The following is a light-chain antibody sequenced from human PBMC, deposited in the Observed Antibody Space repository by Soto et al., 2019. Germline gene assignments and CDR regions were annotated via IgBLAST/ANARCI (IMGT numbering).Light chain of an antibody. CDR1: QSISSY. CDR3: QQSYSTPIT. CDR2: AAS. Sequence: DIQMTQSPSYLSASVGDRVTITCRASQSISSYLNWYQQKLGKAPKFLIYAASSLQSGVPSRFSGSGSGTDFTLTISSLQPEDFATYYCQQSYSTPITFGQGTRLEIK. V-gene: IGKV1-39*01. J-gene: IGKJ5*01.